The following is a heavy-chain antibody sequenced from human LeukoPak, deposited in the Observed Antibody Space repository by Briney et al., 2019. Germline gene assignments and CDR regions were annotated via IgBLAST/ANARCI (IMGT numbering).Heavy chain of an antibody. J-gene: IGHJ4*02. CDR1: GFTFSSYA. V-gene: IGHV3-23*01. CDR3: ARNLRYFDWLLDY. Sequence: GGSLRLSCAASGFTFSSYAMSWVRQAPGKGLEWASAISGSGGSTYYADSVKGRFTISRDNSKNTLYLQMNSLRAEDTAVYYCARNLRYFDWLLDYWGQGTLVTVSS. CDR2: ISGSGGST. D-gene: IGHD3-9*01.